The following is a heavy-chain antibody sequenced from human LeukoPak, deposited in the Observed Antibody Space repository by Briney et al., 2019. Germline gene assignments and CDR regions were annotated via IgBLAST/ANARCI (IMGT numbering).Heavy chain of an antibody. Sequence: SETLSLTCTVSGGSISSYYWSWIRQPPGKGLEWIGYIYYSGSTYYNPSLKSRVTISVDTSKNQFSLKLSSVTAADTAVYYCARDCYYGSGSTRDWFDPWGQGTLVTVSS. D-gene: IGHD3-10*01. CDR2: IYYSGST. V-gene: IGHV4-59*12. CDR3: ARDCYYGSGSTRDWFDP. J-gene: IGHJ5*02. CDR1: GGSISSYY.